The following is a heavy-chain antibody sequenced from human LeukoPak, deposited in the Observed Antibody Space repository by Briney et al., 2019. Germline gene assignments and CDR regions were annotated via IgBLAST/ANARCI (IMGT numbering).Heavy chain of an antibody. CDR3: ARLVLGGLRYFDY. J-gene: IGHJ4*02. CDR1: GGSISSHY. Sequence: SETLSLTCTVSGGSISSHYWNWIRQPPGEGLEWIGYIYYNGSTNFYPSLKSRVTISLDTSKNQFSLRLGSVTAADTAVYYCARLVLGGLRYFDYWGQGTLVTVSS. D-gene: IGHD3-9*01. V-gene: IGHV4-59*11. CDR2: IYYNGST.